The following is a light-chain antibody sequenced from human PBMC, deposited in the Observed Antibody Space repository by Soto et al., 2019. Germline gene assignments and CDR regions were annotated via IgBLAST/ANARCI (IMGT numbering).Light chain of an antibody. CDR3: SSYTSSISYV. CDR1: SSDVGGYNY. V-gene: IGLV2-14*03. Sequence: QSVLTPPASVSGSPGQSITTSRTGTSSDVGGYNYVSWYQSHPGEAPKLIIYDVSNRPSGVSDRFSGSKSGNTASLTISGLQAEDEADYYCSSYTSSISYVFGTGTKVTVL. CDR2: DVS. J-gene: IGLJ1*01.